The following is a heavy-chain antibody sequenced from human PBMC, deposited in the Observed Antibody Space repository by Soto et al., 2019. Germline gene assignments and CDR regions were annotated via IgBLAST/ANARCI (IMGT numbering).Heavy chain of an antibody. Sequence: GSLRLSCAVSGFTFSNYGMYWVRQAPVKGLEWVAFISYDGNKKYYADSVKGRFTIARDNSKNTLYLQMNSLRVEDTAVYYCATGNGDILAGFHYRGAFDYWGQGTLVTVSS. CDR2: ISYDGNKK. CDR1: GFTFSNYG. D-gene: IGHD3-9*01. V-gene: IGHV3-30*03. J-gene: IGHJ4*02. CDR3: ATGNGDILAGFHYRGAFDY.